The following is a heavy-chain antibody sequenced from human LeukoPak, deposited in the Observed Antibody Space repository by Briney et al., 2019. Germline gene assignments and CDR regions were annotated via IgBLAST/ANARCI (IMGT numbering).Heavy chain of an antibody. CDR2: INPNSGGT. CDR3: ARDYDSSGNYGMDV. D-gene: IGHD3-22*01. Sequence: GASVKVSCKASGYTFTAYYMHWVRQAPGQGLEWMGWINPNSGGTNYAQKFQGRVTMTRDTSISTAYMELSRLRSDDTAVYYCARDYDSSGNYGMDVWGQGTTVTVSS. CDR1: GYTFTAYY. V-gene: IGHV1-2*02. J-gene: IGHJ6*02.